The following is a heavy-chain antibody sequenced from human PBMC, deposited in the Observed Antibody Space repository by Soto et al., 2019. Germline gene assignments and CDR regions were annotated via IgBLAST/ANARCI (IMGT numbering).Heavy chain of an antibody. CDR2: ISAYNGNT. CDR1: GYTFTSYG. CDR3: ARERWQYRRDAFDI. Sequence: GASVKVSCKASGYTFTSYGISCVRQAPGQGLEWMGWISAYNGNTNYAQKLQGRVTMTTDTSTSTAYMELRSLRSDDTAVYYCARERWQYRRDAFDIWGQGTMVTVSS. D-gene: IGHD2-15*01. V-gene: IGHV1-18*04. J-gene: IGHJ3*02.